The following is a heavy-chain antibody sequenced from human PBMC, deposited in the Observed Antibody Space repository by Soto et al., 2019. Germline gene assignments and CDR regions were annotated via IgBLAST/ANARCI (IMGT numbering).Heavy chain of an antibody. J-gene: IGHJ5*02. V-gene: IGHV3-30-3*01. CDR2: ISYDGSNK. CDR3: ARGGKYYYGSGSYGWFDP. D-gene: IGHD3-10*01. Sequence: QVQLVESGGGVVQPGRSLRLSCAASGFTFSSYAMHWVRQAPGKGLEWVAVISYDGSNKYYADSVKGRFTISRDNSKNTLDLQMNSLRAEDTAVYYCARGGKYYYGSGSYGWFDPWGQGTLVTVSS. CDR1: GFTFSSYA.